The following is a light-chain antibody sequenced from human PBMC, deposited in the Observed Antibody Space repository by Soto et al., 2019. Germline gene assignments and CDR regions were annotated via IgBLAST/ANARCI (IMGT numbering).Light chain of an antibody. CDR3: QHYGGSFT. CDR1: ESLDSRS. J-gene: IGKJ3*01. Sequence: EIVLAQSPGTLSLSPGERATVSCRASESLDSRSLVWYQHKSGQAPRFLIYRTSTRAPGIPERFSGSGSGTKFTLTITGLEPEYLAVYYWQHYGGSFTFGPGTRVDI. CDR2: RTS. V-gene: IGKV3-20*01.